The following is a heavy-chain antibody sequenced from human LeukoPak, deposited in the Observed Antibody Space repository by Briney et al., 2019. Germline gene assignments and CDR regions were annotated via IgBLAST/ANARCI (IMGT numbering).Heavy chain of an antibody. Sequence: GGSLRLSCAASGFTFSSYGMHWVRQAPGEGLEWVAYIYSDAINTEYADSVKGRFTVSRDNPGNSVYLQMNSLRAEDTAVYYCARLMFLWPPIYFDYWGQGTLVTVSS. CDR1: GFTFSSYG. D-gene: IGHD2-8*01. CDR2: IYSDAINT. J-gene: IGHJ4*02. CDR3: ARLMFLWPPIYFDY. V-gene: IGHV3-33*03.